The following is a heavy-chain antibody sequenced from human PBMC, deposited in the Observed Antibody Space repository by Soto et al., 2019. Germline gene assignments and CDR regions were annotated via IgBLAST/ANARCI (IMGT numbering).Heavy chain of an antibody. J-gene: IGHJ4*02. D-gene: IGHD2-8*02. CDR2: IYYSGIT. Sequence: SETLSLTCTVSGGSISSYYWSWIRQPPGKGLEWIGYIYYSGITDYNPSLKSRVTISVDTSKSQFSLKLSSVTAADTAVYYCASGGGVYYFYSWGQGTLVTVSS. CDR3: ASGGGVYYFYS. V-gene: IGHV4-59*01. CDR1: GGSISSYY.